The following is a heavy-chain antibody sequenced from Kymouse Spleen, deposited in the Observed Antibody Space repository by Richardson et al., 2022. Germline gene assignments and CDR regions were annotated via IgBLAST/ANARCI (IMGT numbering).Heavy chain of an antibody. D-gene: IGHD6-13*01. CDR1: GGSFSGYY. CDR3: ARGGAAAGYYYYGMDV. V-gene: IGHV4-34*01. J-gene: IGHJ6*02. Sequence: QVQLQQWGAGLLKPSETLSLTCAVYGGSFSGYYWSWIRQPPGKGLEWIGEINHSGSTNYNPSLKSRVTISVDTSKNQFSLKLSSVTAADTAVYYCARGGAAAGYYYYGMDVWGQGTTVTVSS. CDR2: INHSGST.